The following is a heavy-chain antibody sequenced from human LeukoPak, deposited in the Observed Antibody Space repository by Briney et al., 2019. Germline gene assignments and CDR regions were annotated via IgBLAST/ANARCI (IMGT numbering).Heavy chain of an antibody. CDR2: ISSISSTI. V-gene: IGHV3-48*01. Sequence: GGSLRLSCAASGLTFSSYSMNWVRQAQGKGLGWFSYISSISSTIYYADSVKGRFTISRDNAKNSLYLQMNSLRAEDTAVYYCASRKDIVLMVYAIDDDAFDIWGQGTMVTVSS. CDR1: GLTFSSYS. D-gene: IGHD2-8*01. CDR3: ASRKDIVLMVYAIDDDAFDI. J-gene: IGHJ3*02.